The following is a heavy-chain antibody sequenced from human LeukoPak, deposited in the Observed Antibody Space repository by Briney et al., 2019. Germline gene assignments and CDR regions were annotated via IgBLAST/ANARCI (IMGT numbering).Heavy chain of an antibody. V-gene: IGHV3-33*01. J-gene: IGHJ4*02. Sequence: PGRSLRLSCAASGFTFSSYGMHWVRQAPGKGLEWVAVIWYDGSNKYYADSVKGRFTISRDNSKNTLYLQMNSLRAEDTAAYYCARDRGQQLVYFDYWGQGTLVTVSS. D-gene: IGHD6-13*01. CDR3: ARDRGQQLVYFDY. CDR1: GFTFSSYG. CDR2: IWYDGSNK.